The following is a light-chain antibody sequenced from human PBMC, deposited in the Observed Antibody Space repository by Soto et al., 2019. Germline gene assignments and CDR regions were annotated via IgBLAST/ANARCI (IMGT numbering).Light chain of an antibody. V-gene: IGLV2-14*01. CDR1: SSDVGCYSY. J-gene: IGLJ1*01. CDR2: DVS. Sequence: QSVLTQPASVSASPGHSITLSCTVTSSDVGCYSYGSWYQQHPGQAPRLMVYDVSDGRSGGSNRFSGSQSGNTASLTISGLQAEDEAGYYYNSYTSNSALVFGSGTKVTVL. CDR3: NSYTSNSALV.